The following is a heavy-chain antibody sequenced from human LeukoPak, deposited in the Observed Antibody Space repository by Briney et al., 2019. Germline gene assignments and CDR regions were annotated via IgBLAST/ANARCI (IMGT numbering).Heavy chain of an antibody. CDR3: ARGYCSGGSCYVDY. D-gene: IGHD2-15*01. J-gene: IGHJ4*02. CDR1: GGSISSGDYY. CDR2: IYYSGST. V-gene: IGHV4-30-4*01. Sequence: SETLSLTCTVSGGSISSGDYYWSWIRQPPGKGLEWIGYIYYSGSTYYNPSLKSRVTISVDTSKSQFSLKLSSVTAADTAVYYCARGYCSGGSCYVDYWGQGTLVTVSS.